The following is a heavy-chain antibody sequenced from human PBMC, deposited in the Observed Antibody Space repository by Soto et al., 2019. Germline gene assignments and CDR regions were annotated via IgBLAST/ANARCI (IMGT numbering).Heavy chain of an antibody. CDR1: GYTFTSYA. Sequence: QVQLVQSGAEVKEPGASVRISCRTSGYTFTSYAITWLRHAPGQRLEWMGWINGGNGDTKYSQKYQDRLSIIRDTSATTVSLGLSSLTSEDTAIYYCARGPLSLYSADFRWGQGTLVTVSS. V-gene: IGHV1-3*01. J-gene: IGHJ4*02. D-gene: IGHD1-26*01. CDR3: ARGPLSLYSADFR. CDR2: INGGNGDT.